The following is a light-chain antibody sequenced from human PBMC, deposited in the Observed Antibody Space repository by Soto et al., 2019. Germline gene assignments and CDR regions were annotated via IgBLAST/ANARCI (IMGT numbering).Light chain of an antibody. CDR3: CSYAGSSVL. CDR2: DVA. CDR1: SSDVGAYDH. V-gene: IGLV2-11*01. J-gene: IGLJ2*01. Sequence: QSVLTQPRSVSGSPGQSVTISCTGTSSDVGAYDHVSWYQQHPGKAPKLMIYDVAKRPSGVPDRFSGFKSGSTASLTISGLQAEDETDYYCCSYAGSSVLFGGGTKLTVL.